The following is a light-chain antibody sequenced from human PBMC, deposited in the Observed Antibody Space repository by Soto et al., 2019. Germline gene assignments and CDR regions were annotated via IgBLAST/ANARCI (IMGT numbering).Light chain of an antibody. CDR1: QSISTG. CDR2: KAS. V-gene: IGKV1-5*03. CDR3: QQYNSYSPT. Sequence: TQSLSPLSASVGDRCTITCRPRQSISTGLAWYQQEPGKAPKLLIQKASSLQSGVPSRFSGSGSGTDFTLTISSLHPDDFATYYCQQYNSYSPTFGQGTRVEIK. J-gene: IGKJ1*01.